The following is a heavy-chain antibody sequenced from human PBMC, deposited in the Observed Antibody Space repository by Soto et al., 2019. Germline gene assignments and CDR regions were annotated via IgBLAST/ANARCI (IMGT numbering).Heavy chain of an antibody. CDR1: GGSISSGGYY. Sequence: QVQLQESGPGLVKPSQTLSLTCTVSGGSISSGGYYWSWIRQHPGKGLEWIGYIYYSGSTYYNPAXXXRXXIPVDTSKNQFSLTLSSVTAADTAVYYCALYDSSGSRGFQHWGQGTLVTVSS. CDR3: ALYDSSGSRGFQH. J-gene: IGHJ1*01. D-gene: IGHD3-22*01. CDR2: IYYSGST. V-gene: IGHV4-31*03.